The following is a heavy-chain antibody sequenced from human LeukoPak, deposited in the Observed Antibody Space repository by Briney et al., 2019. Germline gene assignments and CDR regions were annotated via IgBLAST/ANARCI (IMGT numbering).Heavy chain of an antibody. Sequence: KPSETLSLTCAVYGGSFSGYYWSWIRQPPGKGLEWIGEVNHSGSTNYNPSLKSRVTISVDTSKNQFSLKLSSVTAADTAAYYCARKYDILTGYPHNWFDPWGQGTLVTVSS. CDR1: GGSFSGYY. CDR3: ARKYDILTGYPHNWFDP. CDR2: VNHSGST. V-gene: IGHV4-34*01. D-gene: IGHD3-9*01. J-gene: IGHJ5*02.